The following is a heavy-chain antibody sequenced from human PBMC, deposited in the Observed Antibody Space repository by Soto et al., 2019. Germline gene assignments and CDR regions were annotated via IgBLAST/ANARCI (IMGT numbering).Heavy chain of an antibody. V-gene: IGHV3-30*18. Sequence: QVQLVESGGGVVQPGRSLRLSCAASGFTFSSYGMHWVRQAPGKGLEWVAVISYDGSNKYYADSVKGRFTISRDNSKNTLYLQMNSLRAEDTAVYYCAKVRGEMATFDDYWGQGTLVTVSS. J-gene: IGHJ4*02. CDR3: AKVRGEMATFDDY. D-gene: IGHD3-10*01. CDR2: ISYDGSNK. CDR1: GFTFSSYG.